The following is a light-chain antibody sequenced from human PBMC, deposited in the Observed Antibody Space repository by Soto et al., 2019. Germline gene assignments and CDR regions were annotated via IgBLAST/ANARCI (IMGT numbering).Light chain of an antibody. J-gene: IGKJ1*01. V-gene: IGKV3-11*01. CDR2: DAN. Sequence: EIVLTQSPATLSLSPGEKDTLSCRASQSVSPYLAWYQQKPGQAPRLLIFDANNRATGVPARFSGSGSGTDFSFIISSLVPEDFAFYYCQQRSTWLSTFGHGTNVDIK. CDR3: QQRSTWLST. CDR1: QSVSPY.